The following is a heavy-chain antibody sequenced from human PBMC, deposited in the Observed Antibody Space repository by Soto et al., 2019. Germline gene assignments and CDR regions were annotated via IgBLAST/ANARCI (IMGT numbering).Heavy chain of an antibody. V-gene: IGHV1-18*01. CDR2: IHTYNGNR. D-gene: IGHD4-4*01. CDR1: GYTFTSYG. J-gene: IGHJ4*02. Sequence: QVPLVQSGGEVRKPGASVKVSCKASGYTFTSYGISWVRQAPGQGLEWVGWIHTYNGNRNFPQKLQGRVTLTTDTSTSTAYMELRSLRSDDTAVYYCARDSDYIIAYWGQGTLVTVSS. CDR3: ARDSDYIIAY.